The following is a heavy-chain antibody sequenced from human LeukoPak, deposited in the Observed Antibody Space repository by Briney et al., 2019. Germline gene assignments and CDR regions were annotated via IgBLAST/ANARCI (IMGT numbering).Heavy chain of an antibody. D-gene: IGHD1-26*01. V-gene: IGHV4-59*08. CDR1: GASISGNY. CDR2: IYYSGST. CDR3: ARHAVVGATTDYFDY. Sequence: SETLSLTCSVSGASISGNYWTWVRQPPGKGLEWIGYIYYSGSTNYNPSLKSRATISVDTSKNQLSLKLSSVTAADTAVYYCARHAVVGATTDYFDYWGQGTLVTVSS. J-gene: IGHJ4*02.